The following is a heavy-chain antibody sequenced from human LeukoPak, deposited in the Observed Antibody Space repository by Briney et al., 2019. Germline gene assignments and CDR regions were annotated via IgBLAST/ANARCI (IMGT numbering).Heavy chain of an antibody. CDR2: IASSGSTI. CDR1: GFTFSYYY. CDR3: ARQRRWGFDY. J-gene: IGHJ4*02. D-gene: IGHD5-24*01. V-gene: IGHV3-11*04. Sequence: GGSLRLSCAASGFTFSYYYMNRIRQAPGKGLEWVSYIASSGSTIYYADSVKGRFTISRDNAKNSLYLQMNSLRVEDTAVYYCARQRRWGFDYRVQETLVTVSS.